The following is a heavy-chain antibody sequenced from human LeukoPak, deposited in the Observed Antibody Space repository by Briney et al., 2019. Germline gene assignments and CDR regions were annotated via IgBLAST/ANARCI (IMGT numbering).Heavy chain of an antibody. Sequence: GGSLRLSCAASGFTFDDYGMSWVRQAPGKGLEWVSGINWNGGRTGYADSVKGRLTISRDNAKDSLYLQMNSLRAEDTALYYCAKLAGTGGFDYWGQGTLVTVSS. CDR3: AKLAGTGGFDY. D-gene: IGHD6-19*01. V-gene: IGHV3-20*04. CDR2: INWNGGRT. CDR1: GFTFDDYG. J-gene: IGHJ4*02.